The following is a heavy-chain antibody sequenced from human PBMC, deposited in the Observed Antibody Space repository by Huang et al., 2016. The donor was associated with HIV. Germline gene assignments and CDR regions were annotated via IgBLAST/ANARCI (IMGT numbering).Heavy chain of an antibody. J-gene: IGHJ1*01. V-gene: IGHV3-30*03. CDR1: GFIFSNYG. D-gene: IGHD6-19*01. Sequence: QVQLVESGGGVVQPGRSLRLSCAASGFIFSNYGMHWVRQAPGKGLEWVALISNDGSNKYYTDSVNGRFSISRDNSKNTLYLQMNSLGAEDTAVYYCALKGDSSGWEYFRHWGQGTLVTVSS. CDR2: ISNDGSNK. CDR3: ALKGDSSGWEYFRH.